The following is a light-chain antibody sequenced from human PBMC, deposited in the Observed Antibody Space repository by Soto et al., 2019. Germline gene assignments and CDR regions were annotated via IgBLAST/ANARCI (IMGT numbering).Light chain of an antibody. CDR3: QHYTSYSEA. V-gene: IGKV1-5*03. CDR2: KAS. CDR1: RTISSW. Sequence: DIQMTQYTSSVSASVVYRVTITFRASRTISSWLAWYQQKPGKAPKLLIYKASTLKSGVPSRFSGSGSGTEFTLTISSLQPDDFATYYCQHYTSYSEAFGQGTKVDI. J-gene: IGKJ1*01.